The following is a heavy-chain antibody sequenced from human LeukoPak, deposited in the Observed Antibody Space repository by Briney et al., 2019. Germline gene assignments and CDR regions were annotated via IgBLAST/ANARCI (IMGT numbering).Heavy chain of an antibody. Sequence: SETLSLTCTVSGGSISSGSYYWSWIRQPAGKGLEWIGRIYTSGSTNYNPSLKSRVTISVDTSKNQFSLKLSSVTAADTAVYYCARLIPATDYDAFDIWGQGTMVTVSS. CDR2: IYTSGST. V-gene: IGHV4-61*02. D-gene: IGHD2-2*01. CDR1: GGSISSGSYY. CDR3: ARLIPATDYDAFDI. J-gene: IGHJ3*02.